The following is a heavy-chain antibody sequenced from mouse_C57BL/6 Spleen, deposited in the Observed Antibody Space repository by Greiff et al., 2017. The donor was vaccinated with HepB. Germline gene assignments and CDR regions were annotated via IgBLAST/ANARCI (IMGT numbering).Heavy chain of an antibody. D-gene: IGHD3-3*01. CDR3: SRCLRQIGYAMDY. J-gene: IGHJ4*01. V-gene: IGHV1-82*01. CDR2: IYPGDGDT. CDR1: GYAFSSSW. Sequence: QVHVKQSGPELVKPGASVKISCKASGYAFSSSWMNWVKQRPGKGLEWIGRIYPGDGDTNYNGQFKGKATLTADNSSSTAYMQLSSLTSEDSAVYCCSRCLRQIGYAMDYWGQGTSVTVAS.